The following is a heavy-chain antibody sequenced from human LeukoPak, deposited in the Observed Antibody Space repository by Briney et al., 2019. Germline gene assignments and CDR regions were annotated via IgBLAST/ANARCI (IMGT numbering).Heavy chain of an antibody. V-gene: IGHV1-18*01. CDR3: ARDQGYCSGGSCSEFDY. D-gene: IGHD2-15*01. Sequence: ASVKVSCKASGYTFTSYGISWERQAPGQGLEWMGWISAYNGNTNYAQKLQGRVTMTTDTSTSTACMELWSLRSDDTAVYYCARDQGYCSGGSCSEFDYWGQGTLVTVSS. CDR1: GYTFTSYG. J-gene: IGHJ4*02. CDR2: ISAYNGNT.